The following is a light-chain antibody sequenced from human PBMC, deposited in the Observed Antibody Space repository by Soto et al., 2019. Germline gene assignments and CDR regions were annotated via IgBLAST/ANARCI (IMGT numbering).Light chain of an antibody. J-gene: IGKJ1*01. Sequence: DIQMTQSPSTLSASVGDIVTITCRASQIISSWLAWYQQKPGKAPKLLIYDASSLESGVPSRFSDSGSGTEFTLTISSLQPDDFATYYCQKYNSYPWKFGQGTKVAIK. CDR2: DAS. CDR1: QIISSW. V-gene: IGKV1-5*01. CDR3: QKYNSYPWK.